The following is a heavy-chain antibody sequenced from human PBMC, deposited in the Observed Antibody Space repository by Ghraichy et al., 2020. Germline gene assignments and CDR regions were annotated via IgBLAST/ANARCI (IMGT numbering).Heavy chain of an antibody. Sequence: LSLTCAASGFTFSNSALTWVRQAPGKGLEWVSTTNGDYTYCADSVKGRFTVSRDNSINTLHLQMSSLRVEDTAIYYCAKLHQPPADYFDSWGHGTLVTVSS. CDR3: AKLHQPPADYFDS. J-gene: IGHJ4*01. CDR1: GFTFSNSA. D-gene: IGHD2-2*01. V-gene: IGHV3-23*01. CDR2: TNGDYT.